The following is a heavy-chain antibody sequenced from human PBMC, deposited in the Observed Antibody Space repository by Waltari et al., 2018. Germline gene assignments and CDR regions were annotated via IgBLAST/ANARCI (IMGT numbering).Heavy chain of an antibody. D-gene: IGHD5-12*01. V-gene: IGHV4-4*02. CDR1: GDSMISTVV. Sequence: QLQLQESGPGLVKPSGTLSLTCAVFGDSMISTVVYNWVRQPPGKGLEWIGQVRPSGKTNYNPSFASRVSISVDTYKNQFSLRVTSATAADTAVYYCARDRGRGLYLDPWGPGTLVTVSP. CDR2: VRPSGKT. CDR3: ARDRGRGLYLDP. J-gene: IGHJ5*02.